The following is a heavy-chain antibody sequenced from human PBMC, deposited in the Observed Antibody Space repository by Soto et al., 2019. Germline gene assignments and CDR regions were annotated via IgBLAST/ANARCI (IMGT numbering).Heavy chain of an antibody. Sequence: SETLSLTCTLSGGSITTGGYYWSWIRPLPGKGLEWIGHRDYSESTYYNPSLKSRVSISLDTSKNQFSLKLSCVTAADTAMYYFARGKCSGGRFYSWSLDYWGQGTPVTVCS. CDR2: RDYSEST. CDR3: ARGKCSGGRFYSWSLDY. D-gene: IGHD2-15*01. V-gene: IGHV4-31*03. CDR1: GGSITTGGYY. J-gene: IGHJ4*02.